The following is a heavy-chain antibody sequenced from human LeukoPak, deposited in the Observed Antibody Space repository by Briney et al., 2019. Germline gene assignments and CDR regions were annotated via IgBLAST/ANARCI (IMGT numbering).Heavy chain of an antibody. CDR2: ISAYNGNT. J-gene: IGHJ3*02. Sequence: GASVKVSCKASGYTFTSYGISWVRQAPGQGLEWMGWISAYNGNTNYAQKLQGRVTMTTDTSTSTAYMELRSLRSDDTAVYYCARGRRLTMIVVVIPDDAFGIWGQGTMVTASS. CDR3: ARGRRLTMIVVVIPDDAFGI. V-gene: IGHV1-18*01. D-gene: IGHD3-22*01. CDR1: GYTFTSYG.